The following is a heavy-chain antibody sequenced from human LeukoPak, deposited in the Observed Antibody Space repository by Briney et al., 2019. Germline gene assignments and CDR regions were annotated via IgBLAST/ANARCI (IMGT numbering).Heavy chain of an antibody. V-gene: IGHV3-21*01. CDR1: GFTFSSYS. Sequence: GGSLRLSCAASGFTFSSYSMNWVRQAPGKGLEWVSPISSSSSYIYYADSVKGRFTISRDNAKNSLSLQMNSLRAEDTAVYYCARPLMYYYGSETYFWFDPWGQGTLVTVSS. D-gene: IGHD3-10*01. CDR3: ARPLMYYYGSETYFWFDP. J-gene: IGHJ5*02. CDR2: ISSSSSYI.